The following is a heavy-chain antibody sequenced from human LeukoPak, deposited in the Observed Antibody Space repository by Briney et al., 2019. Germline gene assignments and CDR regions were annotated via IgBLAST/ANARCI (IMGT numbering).Heavy chain of an antibody. CDR3: ARHRRKSIIGTASSRGFDS. D-gene: IGHD3-10*01. CDR1: GYSFTTYW. CDR2: IYPADSDT. J-gene: IGHJ4*02. Sequence: GESLKISCKGSGYSFTTYWIGWVRQMPGKGLEWIGIIYPADSDTTYSPSFQGQVTISVDKSISTAYLQWSSLKASDTAMYYCARHRRKSIIGTASSRGFDSWGQGTLVTVSS. V-gene: IGHV5-51*01.